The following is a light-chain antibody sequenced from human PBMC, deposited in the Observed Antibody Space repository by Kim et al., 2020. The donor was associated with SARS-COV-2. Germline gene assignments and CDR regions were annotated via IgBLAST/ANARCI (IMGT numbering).Light chain of an antibody. Sequence: SASLGDSVTITCQASQDISTYLSWYQQKPGRAPKLLIYDASNLETGVPSRFRGRGSGTDFTFTISDLQPEDIGTYYCQQYDDLPYTFGQGTKLEI. J-gene: IGKJ2*01. CDR1: QDISTY. CDR2: DAS. V-gene: IGKV1-33*01. CDR3: QQYDDLPYT.